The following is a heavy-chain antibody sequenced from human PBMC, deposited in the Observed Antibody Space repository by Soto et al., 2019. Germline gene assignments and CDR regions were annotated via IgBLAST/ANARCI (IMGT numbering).Heavy chain of an antibody. J-gene: IGHJ5*02. CDR3: AGRHHIAAAGTVDP. CDR2: INSDGSST. Sequence: PGGSLRLSCAASGFTFSSYWMHWVRQAPGKGLVWVSRINSDGSSTSYADSVKGRFTISRDNAKNTLYLQMNSLRAEDTAVYYCAGRHHIAAAGTVDPWGQGTLVTVSS. V-gene: IGHV3-74*01. CDR1: GFTFSSYW. D-gene: IGHD6-13*01.